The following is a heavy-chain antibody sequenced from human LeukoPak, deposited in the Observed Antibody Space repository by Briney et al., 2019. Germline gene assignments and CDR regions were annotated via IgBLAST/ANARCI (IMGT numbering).Heavy chain of an antibody. CDR1: EFTFSSYW. V-gene: IGHV3-7*01. CDR2: IKFDGSEK. J-gene: IGHJ4*02. D-gene: IGHD1-26*01. Sequence: GGSLRLSCAASEFTFSSYWMRWVRQAPGNGLEWVATIKFDGSEKTYVDSVKGRFTITRDNTKNSLYLQMNSLRAEDTAVYYCARDPPYSYFDYWGQGTLVTVSS. CDR3: ARDPPYSYFDY.